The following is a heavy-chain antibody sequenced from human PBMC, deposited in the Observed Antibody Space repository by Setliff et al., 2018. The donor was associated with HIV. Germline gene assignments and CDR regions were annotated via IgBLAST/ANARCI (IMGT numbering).Heavy chain of an antibody. D-gene: IGHD3-9*01. CDR3: ARGLRYCDWLSKSDAFDI. Sequence: SETLSLTCTVSGDFFSSDYYWGWIRQPPGKGLEWIGSIYHSGSTYYNPSLKSRVTISVDRSKNQFSLKLSSVTAADTAVYYCARGLRYCDWLSKSDAFDIWGQGTMGT. CDR1: GDFFSSDYY. V-gene: IGHV4-38-2*02. CDR2: IYHSGST. J-gene: IGHJ3*02.